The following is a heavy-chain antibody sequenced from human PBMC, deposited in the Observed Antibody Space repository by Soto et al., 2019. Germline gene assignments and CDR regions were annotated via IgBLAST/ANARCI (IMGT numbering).Heavy chain of an antibody. CDR3: ARSRGAYYAKVWFDP. J-gene: IGHJ5*02. D-gene: IGHD3-10*01. V-gene: IGHV1-69*13. CDR1: GGTFSSYA. Sequence: SVKVSFKASGGTFSSYAISWVRQAPGQGLEWMGGIIPIFGTANYAQKFQGRVTITADESTSTAYMELSSLRSEDTAVYYCARSRGAYYAKVWFDPWGQGTLVTVSS. CDR2: IIPIFGTA.